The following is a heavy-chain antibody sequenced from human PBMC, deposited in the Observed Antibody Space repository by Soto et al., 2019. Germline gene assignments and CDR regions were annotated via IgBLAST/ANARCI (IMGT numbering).Heavy chain of an antibody. Sequence: ETQLVESGGGLVQPGRSLRLACRNSGVIFNDYAMHWVRQAPGQGLEWVAGIDGSGGSLDYSDSLKGRFTISRDNAGNSLFLQLESLRADDTAGYYCAISTGSFQADFDFWGQGTQVTVSS. CDR3: AISTGSFQADFDF. CDR1: GVIFNDYA. V-gene: IGHV3-9*01. CDR2: IDGSGGSL. J-gene: IGHJ4*02. D-gene: IGHD1-26*01.